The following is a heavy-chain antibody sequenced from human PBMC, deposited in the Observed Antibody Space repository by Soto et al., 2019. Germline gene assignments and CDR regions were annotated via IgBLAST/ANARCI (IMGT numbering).Heavy chain of an antibody. J-gene: IGHJ5*02. CDR1: GYTFTSYA. V-gene: IGHV1-3*01. CDR3: ARGPVVAAVSWLDP. CDR2: INAGNGNT. D-gene: IGHD2-15*01. Sequence: ASVKVSCKASGYTFTSYAMHWVRQAPGQRLEWMGWINAGNGNTKYSQKFQGRVTITRDTSASTAYMELSSLRSEDTAVYYCARGPVVAAVSWLDPWGQGALDTVSS.